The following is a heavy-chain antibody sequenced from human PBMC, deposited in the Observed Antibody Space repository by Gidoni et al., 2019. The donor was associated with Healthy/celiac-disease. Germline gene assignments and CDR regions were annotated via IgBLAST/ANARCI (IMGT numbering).Heavy chain of an antibody. CDR1: GGSISSSSYY. J-gene: IGHJ1*01. V-gene: IGHV4-39*01. CDR2: IYYSGST. D-gene: IGHD3-22*01. CDR3: ASLEAYYYDSSGYSTGYFQH. Sequence: QLQLQESGPGLVKPSETLSLTCTVSGGSISSSSYYWGWIRQPPGKGLEWIGSIYYSGSTYYNPSLKSRVIISVDTSKNQFSLKLSSVTAADTAVYYCASLEAYYYDSSGYSTGYFQHWGQGTLVTVSS.